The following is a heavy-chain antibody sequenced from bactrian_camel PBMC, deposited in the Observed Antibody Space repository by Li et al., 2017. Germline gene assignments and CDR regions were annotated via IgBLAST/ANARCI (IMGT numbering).Heavy chain of an antibody. V-gene: IGHV3S53*01. CDR3: ARGPRVRSGGYCYLESAPYNY. CDR2: VDSDGST. J-gene: IGHJ4*01. CDR1: GSMPSMNC. Sequence: HVQLVESGGGSVQAGGSLRLSCVASGSMPSMNCLGWFRQAPGKEREGIAGVDSDGSTSYAGSVKGRFTISQDNAKKTVYLQMNSLKPEDSAMYYCARGPRVRSGGYCYLESAPYNYWGQGTQVTVS. D-gene: IGHD1*01.